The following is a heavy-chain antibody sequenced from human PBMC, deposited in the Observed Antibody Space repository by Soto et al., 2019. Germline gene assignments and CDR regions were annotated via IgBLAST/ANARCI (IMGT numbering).Heavy chain of an antibody. CDR2: IIPILGIA. D-gene: IGHD4-17*01. V-gene: IGHV1-69*02. CDR1: GGTFSSYT. J-gene: IGHJ4*02. CDR3: ARSRYGDYSTYFGY. Sequence: QVQLVQSGAEVKKPGSSVKVSCKASGGTFSSYTISWVRQAPGQGLEWMGRIIPILGIANYAQKFQGRVTITADKSTSTAYKELSSLRSEDTAVYYCARSRYGDYSTYFGYWGQGTLVTVSS.